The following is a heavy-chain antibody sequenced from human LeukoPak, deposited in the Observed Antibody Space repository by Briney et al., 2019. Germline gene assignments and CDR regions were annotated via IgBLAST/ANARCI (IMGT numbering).Heavy chain of an antibody. D-gene: IGHD3-10*01. J-gene: IGHJ6*02. V-gene: IGHV1-18*01. CDR3: ARDGSGSYYYYYYGMDV. Sequence: GASVKVSCKASGYTFTSYGTSWVRQAPGQGLEWMGWISAYNGNTNYAQKLQGRVTMTTDTSTSTAYMELRSLRSDDTAVYYCARDGSGSYYYYYYGMDVWGQGTTVTVSS. CDR1: GYTFTSYG. CDR2: ISAYNGNT.